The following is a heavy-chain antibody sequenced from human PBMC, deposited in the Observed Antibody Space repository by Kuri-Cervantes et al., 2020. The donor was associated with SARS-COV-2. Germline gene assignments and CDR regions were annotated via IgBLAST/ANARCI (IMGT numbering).Heavy chain of an antibody. J-gene: IGHJ4*02. CDR2: ISSSSSYT. D-gene: IGHD3-22*01. V-gene: IGHV3-11*06. Sequence: LSLTCAASGFTFSDYYMSWIRQAPGKGLEWVSYISSSSSYTNYADSVKGRFTISRDNAKNSLYLQMNSLRAEDTAVYYCARENSSERDFDYWGQGTLVTVSS. CDR1: GFTFSDYY. CDR3: ARENSSERDFDY.